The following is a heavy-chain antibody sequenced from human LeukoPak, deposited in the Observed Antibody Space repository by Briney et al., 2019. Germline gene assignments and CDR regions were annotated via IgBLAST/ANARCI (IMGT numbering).Heavy chain of an antibody. J-gene: IGHJ4*02. CDR1: GGSVSSDNYY. CDR3: ARRHYYNGRAYYFLDY. D-gene: IGHD3-22*01. CDR2: ISYSGST. V-gene: IGHV4-61*01. Sequence: SETLSLTCTVSGGSVSSDNYYWTWIRQPPGKGLQWIAYISYSGSTNYNPSLKSRVTISLHTSKNQFSLRLSSLTAADTAVYYCARRHYYNGRAYYFLDYWGQGTLVTVSS.